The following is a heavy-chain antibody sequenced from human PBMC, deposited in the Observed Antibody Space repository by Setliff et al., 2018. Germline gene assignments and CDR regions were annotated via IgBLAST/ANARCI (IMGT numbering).Heavy chain of an antibody. V-gene: IGHV1-3*01. Sequence: ASVKVSCKASGYTFTSYNISWVRQAPGQRLEWMGWINAGNGNTKYSQKFQGRVTITRDTSASTAYMELSSLRSEDTAVYYCARNREDDYYYDSVDYQDAFEIWGQGTMVT. CDR1: GYTFTSYN. CDR3: ARNREDDYYYDSVDYQDAFEI. J-gene: IGHJ3*02. CDR2: INAGNGNT. D-gene: IGHD3-22*01.